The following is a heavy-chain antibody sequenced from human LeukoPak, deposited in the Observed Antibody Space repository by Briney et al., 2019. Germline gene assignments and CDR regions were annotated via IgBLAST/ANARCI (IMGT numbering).Heavy chain of an antibody. Sequence: GGSLRLSCAASGFTFSSYGMHWVRQAPGKGLEWVAVISYDGSNEYYADSVKGRFTISRDNSKNTLYLQMNSLRAEDTAVYYCAKDQSVTTSAFDYWGQGTLVTVSS. D-gene: IGHD4-17*01. CDR1: GFTFSSYG. V-gene: IGHV3-30*18. CDR2: ISYDGSNE. J-gene: IGHJ4*02. CDR3: AKDQSVTTSAFDY.